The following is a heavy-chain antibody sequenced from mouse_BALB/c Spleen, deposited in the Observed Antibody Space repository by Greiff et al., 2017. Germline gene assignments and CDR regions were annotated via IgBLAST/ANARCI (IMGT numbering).Heavy chain of an antibody. V-gene: IGHV5-4*02. D-gene: IGHD1-1*01. CDR1: GFTFSDYY. CDR2: ISDGGSYT. Sequence: EVKLVESGGGLVTPGGSLKLSCAASGFTFSDYYMYWVRQTPEKRLEWVATISDGGSYTYYPDSVKGRFTISRDNAKNNLYLQMSSLKSEDTAMYYCAREGYYDAMDYWGQGTSVTVSS. CDR3: AREGYYDAMDY. J-gene: IGHJ4*01.